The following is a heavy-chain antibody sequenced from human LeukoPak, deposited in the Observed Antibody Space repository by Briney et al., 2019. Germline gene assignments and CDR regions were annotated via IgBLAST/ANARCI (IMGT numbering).Heavy chain of an antibody. CDR3: ARGERGLWGGRNYYYYMDV. V-gene: IGHV3-23*01. CDR2: ISGSGGST. J-gene: IGHJ6*03. Sequence: PGGSLRLSCAASGFTFSSYAMSWVRQAPGKGLEWVSAISGSGGSTYYADSVKGRFTISRDNAKNSLYLQMNSLRAEDTAVYYCARGERGLWGGRNYYYYMDVWGKGTTVTVSS. CDR1: GFTFSSYA. D-gene: IGHD5-18*01.